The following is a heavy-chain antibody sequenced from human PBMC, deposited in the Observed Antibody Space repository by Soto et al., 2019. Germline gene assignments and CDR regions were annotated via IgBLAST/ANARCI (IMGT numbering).Heavy chain of an antibody. Sequence: PSETLSLTCSVSGASVSNKTYYWSWIRQPPGKGLEWIGYIYYSGSTNYNPSLKSRVTISVDAANNQFSLKLSSVTAADTAVYYCAIEAWLQLNDAYGRDVWGQGTTVTAP. J-gene: IGHJ6*02. CDR3: AIEAWLQLNDAYGRDV. CDR1: GASVSNKTYY. V-gene: IGHV4-61*01. CDR2: IYYSGST. D-gene: IGHD5-12*01.